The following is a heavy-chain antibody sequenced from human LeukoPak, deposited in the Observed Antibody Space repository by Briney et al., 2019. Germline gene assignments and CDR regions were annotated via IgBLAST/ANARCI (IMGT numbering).Heavy chain of an antibody. V-gene: IGHV4-59*01. CDR1: GGSISSYY. D-gene: IGHD3-22*01. J-gene: IGHJ3*02. Sequence: SETLSLTCTVSGGSISSYYWSWLRQPPGKGLEWVGYIYYSGSTNYNPSLKSRVTMSVDTSKSQFSLKLSSVTAADTAVYYCARDGTYYYNSRHAFDIWGQGTMVTVSS. CDR2: IYYSGST. CDR3: ARDGTYYYNSRHAFDI.